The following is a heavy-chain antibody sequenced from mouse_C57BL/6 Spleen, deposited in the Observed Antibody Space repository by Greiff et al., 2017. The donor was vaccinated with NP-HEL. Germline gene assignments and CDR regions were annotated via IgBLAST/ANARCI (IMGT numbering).Heavy chain of an antibody. Sequence: VKLQQPGAELVKPGASVKLSCKASGYTFTSYWMHWVKQRPGQGLEWIVMIHPNSGSTNYNEKFKSKATLTVDKSSSTAYMQLSSLTSEDSAVYYCARYGSSPYYYAMDYWGQGTSVTVSS. J-gene: IGHJ4*01. CDR2: IHPNSGST. D-gene: IGHD1-1*01. V-gene: IGHV1-64*01. CDR1: GYTFTSYW. CDR3: ARYGSSPYYYAMDY.